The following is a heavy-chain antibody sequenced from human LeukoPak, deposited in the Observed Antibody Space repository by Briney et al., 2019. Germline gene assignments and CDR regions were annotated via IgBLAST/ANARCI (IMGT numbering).Heavy chain of an antibody. V-gene: IGHV1-18*01. CDR3: ARDDLPVRLYSGSCFDY. J-gene: IGHJ4*02. CDR2: ISAYNGNT. Sequence: ASVRVSCKASGGTFSSYAISWVRQAPGQGLEWMGWISAYNGNTNYAQKLQGRVTMTTDTSTSTAYMELRSLRSDDTAVYYCARDDLPVRLYSGSCFDYWGQGTLVTVSS. D-gene: IGHD1-26*01. CDR1: GGTFSSYA.